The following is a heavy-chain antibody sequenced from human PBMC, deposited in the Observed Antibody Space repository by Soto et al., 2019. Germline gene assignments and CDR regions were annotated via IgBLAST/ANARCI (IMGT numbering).Heavy chain of an antibody. D-gene: IGHD3-3*01. J-gene: IGHJ6*02. CDR1: GGTFSSYA. V-gene: IGHV1-69*06. CDR2: IIPIFGTA. Sequence: QVQLVQSGAEVKQPGSSVKVSCKASGGTFSSYAISWVRQAPGQGLEWMGWIIPIFGTANYAQKFQGRVTITADKSTSTAYMELSSLRSEDTAVYYCARANYDFWSGPRPYYYGMDVWGQGTTVTVSS. CDR3: ARANYDFWSGPRPYYYGMDV.